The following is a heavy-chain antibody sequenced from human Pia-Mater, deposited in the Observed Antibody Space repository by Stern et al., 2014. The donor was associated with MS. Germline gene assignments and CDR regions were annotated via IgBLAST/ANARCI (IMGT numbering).Heavy chain of an antibody. Sequence: DQLVESGAEVKKPGASGKGSCKASGYTFTGYFMHWVRQPPGQGLEWMGLIHPNSGGPNYALPFQGRVTITTDTSISTAYMELRRLKSDDTAIYYCARGGPYGDYELWFDPWGQGTLVTVSS. CDR1: GYTFTGYF. CDR3: ARGGPYGDYELWFDP. V-gene: IGHV1-2*02. J-gene: IGHJ5*02. CDR2: IHPNSGGP. D-gene: IGHD4-17*01.